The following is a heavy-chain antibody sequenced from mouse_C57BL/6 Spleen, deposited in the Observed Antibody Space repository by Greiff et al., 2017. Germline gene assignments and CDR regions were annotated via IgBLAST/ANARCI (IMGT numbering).Heavy chain of an antibody. Sequence: VQLQQSGAELVRPGASVTLSCKASGYTFTDYYINWVKQRPGPGLEWISRIYPGSGNTYYNGSFKGKATLTAEKSSSTAYMQLSSLTSEDSAVYFCARDGNYERAMDYWGQGTSVTVSS. D-gene: IGHD2-1*01. CDR3: ARDGNYERAMDY. CDR2: IYPGSGNT. V-gene: IGHV1-76*01. CDR1: GYTFTDYY. J-gene: IGHJ4*01.